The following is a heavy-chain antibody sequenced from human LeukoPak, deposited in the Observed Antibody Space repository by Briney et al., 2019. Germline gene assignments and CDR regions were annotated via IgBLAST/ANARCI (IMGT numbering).Heavy chain of an antibody. CDR3: ARETAARQYFDY. CDR2: IYYSGST. Sequence: PSQTMSLTCSVSGGSISSGGYYWSSIRQHPGKGLEWIGYIYYSGSTYYNPSLKSRVTISVDTSKNQFSLKLSSVTAADTAVYYCARETAARQYFDYWGQGTLVTVSS. D-gene: IGHD6-6*01. J-gene: IGHJ4*02. V-gene: IGHV4-31*03. CDR1: GGSISSGGYY.